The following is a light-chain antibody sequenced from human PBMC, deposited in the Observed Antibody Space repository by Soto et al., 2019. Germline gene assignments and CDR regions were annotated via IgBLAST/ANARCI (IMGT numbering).Light chain of an antibody. V-gene: IGKV3D-20*02. CDR3: QQRSNWPTTT. J-gene: IGKJ5*01. Sequence: EIVLTQSPGTLSLSPGERATLSCRASQSVSNNYLAWYQQKPGQAPRLLIYGASSRATGIPDRFSGSGSGTDFTLTISSLEPEDSAVYYCQQRSNWPTTTFGQGTRLEI. CDR2: GAS. CDR1: QSVSNNY.